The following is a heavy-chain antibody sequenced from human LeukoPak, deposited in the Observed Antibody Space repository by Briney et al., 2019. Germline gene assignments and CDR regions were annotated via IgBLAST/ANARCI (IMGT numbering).Heavy chain of an antibody. CDR1: GFTVSQNY. CDR2: IYADGTT. J-gene: IGHJ5*02. D-gene: IGHD3-10*01. Sequence: PGGSLRLSCAASGFTVSQNYMSWVRQAPGRGLEWVPLIYADGTTHYADSVKGRFTISRDNSKNTVYLQMNSVRPEDTAVYCCARDRAGTQAWVEFDPWGQGTLVTVSS. V-gene: IGHV3-66*02. CDR3: ARDRAGTQAWVEFDP.